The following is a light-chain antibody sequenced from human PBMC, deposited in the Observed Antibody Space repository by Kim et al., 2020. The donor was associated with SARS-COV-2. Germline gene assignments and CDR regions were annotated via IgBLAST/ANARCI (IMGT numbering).Light chain of an antibody. Sequence: ASVKLTCTLTSEHRTFAIVWHQQQPEKGPRYLMKINSDGSHFRGDGVPDRFSGSSSGAERYLTISSLQSEDEADYYCQTWGTGIWVFGGGTTLTVL. CDR2: INSDGSH. J-gene: IGLJ3*02. CDR1: SEHRTFA. V-gene: IGLV4-69*01. CDR3: QTWGTGIWV.